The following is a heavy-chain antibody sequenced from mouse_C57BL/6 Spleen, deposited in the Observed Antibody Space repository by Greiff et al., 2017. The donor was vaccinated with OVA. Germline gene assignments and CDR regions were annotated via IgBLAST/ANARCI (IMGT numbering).Heavy chain of an antibody. CDR1: GYTFTSYW. J-gene: IGHJ2*01. D-gene: IGHD2-3*01. CDR3: TRGDDGYPGDY. CDR2: IYPGNSDT. Sequence: EVQRVESGTVLARPGASVKMSCKTSGYTFTSYWMHWVKQRPGQGLEWTGAIYPGNSDTSYNQKFKGKAKLTAVTSASTAYMERSSLTNEDSAVYYGTRGDDGYPGDYWGQGTTLTVSS. V-gene: IGHV1-5*01.